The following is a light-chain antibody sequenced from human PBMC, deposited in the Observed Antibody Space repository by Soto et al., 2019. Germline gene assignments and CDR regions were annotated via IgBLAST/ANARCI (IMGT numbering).Light chain of an antibody. J-gene: IGKJ1*01. CDR2: ATS. CDR1: QSVSSTY. CDR3: QQYGSSMLT. Sequence: EIVLTQSPGTLSLSPGERATLSCRASQSVSSTYSAWYQQKPGQAPRLLIYATSSRATGIPDRFSGSGSGTEFTLTISRLEPEDFAVYYCQQYGSSMLTFGQGTKVEIK. V-gene: IGKV3-20*01.